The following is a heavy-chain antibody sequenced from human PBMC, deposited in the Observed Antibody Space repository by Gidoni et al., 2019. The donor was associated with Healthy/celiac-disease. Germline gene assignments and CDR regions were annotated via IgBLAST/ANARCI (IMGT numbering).Heavy chain of an antibody. CDR1: GGSISRYY. CDR3: ARHGYCTNGVCYTGYDYGMDV. Sequence: QVQLQASGPGLVQPSETLSLTCTVSGGSISRYYWSWIRLPPGKGLEWIGYIDYSWRTNYNPSLNSRVTISVETSKNQFSLKLSSVTAADTAVYYWARHGYCTNGVCYTGYDYGMDVWGQGTTVTVSS. CDR2: IDYSWRT. J-gene: IGHJ6*02. D-gene: IGHD2-8*01. V-gene: IGHV4-59*08.